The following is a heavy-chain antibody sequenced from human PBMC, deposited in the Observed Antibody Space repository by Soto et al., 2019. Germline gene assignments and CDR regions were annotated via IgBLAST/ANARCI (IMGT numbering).Heavy chain of an antibody. J-gene: IGHJ4*02. Sequence: SETLSRTCTVSGGSMNAHFWSWIRQSAGKGLEWIGHIYISGTTMYNPSIKSRVTMSVDPPKNQLYLKLTSVTAADTAVYYCARINGGSTEFWGQGTLVTVS. V-gene: IGHV4-4*07. CDR2: IYISGTT. CDR3: ARINGGSTEF. CDR1: GGSMNAHF. D-gene: IGHD2-15*01.